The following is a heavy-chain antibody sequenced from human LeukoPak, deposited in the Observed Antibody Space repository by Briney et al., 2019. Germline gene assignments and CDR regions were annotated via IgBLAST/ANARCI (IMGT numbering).Heavy chain of an antibody. CDR1: GFIFSNYA. J-gene: IGHJ5*02. V-gene: IGHV3-23*01. CDR2: ISTSGGVT. D-gene: IGHD1-1*01. CDR3: AKGTTNWPPRCFDP. Sequence: PGGTLRLSCVASGFIFSNYAMNWVRQAPGKGLECVSTISTSGGVTYNADSVKGRFTISRDNSKNTLYLQMNTLRGEDTAVDYCAKGTTNWPPRCFDPWGQGTRVSVSS.